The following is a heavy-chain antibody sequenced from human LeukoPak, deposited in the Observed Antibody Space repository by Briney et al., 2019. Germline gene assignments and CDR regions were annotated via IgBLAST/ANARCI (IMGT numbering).Heavy chain of an antibody. D-gene: IGHD3-22*01. V-gene: IGHV3-23*01. J-gene: IGHJ4*02. CDR2: ISGSGGST. CDR3: ARSFIDYYDSSGQLGSFRY. Sequence: GGSLRLSCAASGFTFSSYAMSWDRQAPGKGLEWVSAISGSGGSTYYADTVKDRFTISYNNAKNSLYLQMNSLRAEDTAVYYCARSFIDYYDSSGQLGSFRYWGERGIVSVSS. CDR1: GFTFSSYA.